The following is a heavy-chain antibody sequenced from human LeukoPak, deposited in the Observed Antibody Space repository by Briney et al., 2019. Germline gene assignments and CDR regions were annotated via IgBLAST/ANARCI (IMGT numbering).Heavy chain of an antibody. CDR2: ISAYNGNT. Sequence: ASVKVSCKASGYTFTNYGLSWVRRAPGQGLEWMGWISAYNGNTNYAQKLQGRVTMTTDTSTSTAYMELRSLRSDDTAVYYCARVDRVGASRGCDYWGQGTLVTVSS. CDR3: ARVDRVGASRGCDY. J-gene: IGHJ4*02. CDR1: GYTFTNYG. V-gene: IGHV1-18*01. D-gene: IGHD1-26*01.